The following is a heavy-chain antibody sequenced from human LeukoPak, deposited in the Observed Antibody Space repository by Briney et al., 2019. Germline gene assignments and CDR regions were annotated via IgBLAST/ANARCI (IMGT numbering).Heavy chain of an antibody. CDR3: AKDWGESGYSYGYFDY. CDR2: ISGSGGST. V-gene: IGHV3-23*01. J-gene: IGHJ4*02. Sequence: GGSLRLSCAASGFTFSGYAMSWVPQAPGKGLEWVSAISGSGGSTYYADSVKGRFTISRDNSKNTLYLQMNSLRAEDTAVYYCAKDWGESGYSYGYFDYWGQGTLVTVSS. D-gene: IGHD5-18*01. CDR1: GFTFSGYA.